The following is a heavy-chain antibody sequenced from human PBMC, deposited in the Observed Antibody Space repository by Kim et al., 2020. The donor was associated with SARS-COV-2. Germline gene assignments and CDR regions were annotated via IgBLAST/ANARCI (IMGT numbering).Heavy chain of an antibody. CDR2: INHSGST. Sequence: SETLSLTCAVYGGSFSGYYWSWIRQPPGKGLEWIGEINHSGSTNYNPSLKSRVTISVDTSKNQFSLKLSSVTAADTAGYYCARGMGSYSLYYYYGMDVWG. J-gene: IGHJ6*01. CDR3: ARGMGSYSLYYYYGMDV. D-gene: IGHD3-10*01. CDR1: GGSFSGYY. V-gene: IGHV4-34*01.